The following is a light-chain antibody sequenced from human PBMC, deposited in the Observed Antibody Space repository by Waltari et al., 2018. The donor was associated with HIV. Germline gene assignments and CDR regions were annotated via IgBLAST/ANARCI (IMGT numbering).Light chain of an antibody. CDR3: QQYGSSPQT. CDR1: QTVTSFY. CDR2: GAS. V-gene: IGKV3-20*01. J-gene: IGKJ2*01. Sequence: EIVLTQSPGALSLSPGERVTLSCRASQTVTSFYLAWYQQKPGQAPRLLSYGASSRATCIPERFSGSGSGTDFTLTINRLEPEDFAVYYCQQYGSSPQTFGQGTRLEL.